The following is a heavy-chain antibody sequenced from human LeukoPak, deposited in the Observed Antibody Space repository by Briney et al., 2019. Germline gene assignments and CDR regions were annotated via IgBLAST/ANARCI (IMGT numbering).Heavy chain of an antibody. D-gene: IGHD2-15*01. CDR1: GFTFSDAW. J-gene: IGHJ4*02. V-gene: IGHV3-15*01. CDR3: VTDTVVPLAQIAH. CDR2: IRSVAAGGTT. Sequence: PGGSLRLTCAASGFTFSDAWMSWVRQAPGKGLEWVGRIRSVAAGGTTEYAAPVEGRFIISRDDSKHTLSLQMSSLEIEDTAVYFCVTDTVVPLAQIAHWGQGPLVTVS.